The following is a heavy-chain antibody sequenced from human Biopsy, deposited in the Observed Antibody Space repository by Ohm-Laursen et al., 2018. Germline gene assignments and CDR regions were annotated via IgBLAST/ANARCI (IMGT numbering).Heavy chain of an antibody. D-gene: IGHD3-10*01. CDR2: ISASSSYI. J-gene: IGHJ5*01. V-gene: IGHV3-21*06. Sequence: SLRLSCAATGVTLSGYGMNWVRQAPWKGLEWVSSISASSSYIYYADSVKGRFTVSRDNTKNTLYLQMNSLRAADTAIYFCATELLPPGVGGPWLDSWGRGTPVTVSS. CDR1: GVTLSGYG. CDR3: ATELLPPGVGGPWLDS.